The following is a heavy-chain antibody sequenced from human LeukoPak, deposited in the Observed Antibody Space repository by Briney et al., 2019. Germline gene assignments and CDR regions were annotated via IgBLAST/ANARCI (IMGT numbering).Heavy chain of an antibody. J-gene: IGHJ3*02. CDR2: IIPILGIA. V-gene: IGHV1-69*04. D-gene: IGHD6-13*01. CDR1: GGTFSSYA. Sequence: SVKVSCKASGGTFSSYAISWVRQAPGQGLEWMGRIIPILGIANYAQKSQGRVTITADNSTSTAYMELSSLRSEDTAVYYCARFASSSRGDAFDIWGQGTMVTVSS. CDR3: ARFASSSRGDAFDI.